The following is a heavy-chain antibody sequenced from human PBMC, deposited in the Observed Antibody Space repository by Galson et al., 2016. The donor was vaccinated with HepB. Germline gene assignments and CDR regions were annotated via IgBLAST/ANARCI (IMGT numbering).Heavy chain of an antibody. Sequence: SVKVSCKASGYTFTSYYMHWVRQAPGQGLEWMGIINPSGGSTSYAQKFQGRITMTRDTSMSTVYMELSSLRSEDTAVYYCARDKDIVGVPAAMGSDPWAREPWSPSPQ. J-gene: IGHJ5*02. CDR3: ARDKDIVGVPAAMGSDP. D-gene: IGHD2-2*01. CDR1: GYTFTSYY. V-gene: IGHV1-46*01. CDR2: INPSGGST.